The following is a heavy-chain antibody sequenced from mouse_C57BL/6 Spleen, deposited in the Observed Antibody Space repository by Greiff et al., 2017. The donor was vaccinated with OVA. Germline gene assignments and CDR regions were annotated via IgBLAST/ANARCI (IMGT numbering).Heavy chain of an antibody. CDR2: INPGSGGT. D-gene: IGHD1-1*01. Sequence: VKVVESGAELVRPGTSVKVSCKASGYAFTNYLIEWVKQRPGQGLEWIGVINPGSGGTNYNEKFKGKATLTADKSSSTAYMQLSSLTSEDSAVYFCARPSHYYGSSYRFAYWGQGTLVTVSA. CDR3: ARPSHYYGSSYRFAY. J-gene: IGHJ3*01. CDR1: GYAFTNYL. V-gene: IGHV1-54*01.